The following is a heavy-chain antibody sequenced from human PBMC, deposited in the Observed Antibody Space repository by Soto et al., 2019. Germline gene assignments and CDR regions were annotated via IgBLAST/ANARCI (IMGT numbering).Heavy chain of an antibody. D-gene: IGHD3-22*01. CDR1: GYSISSGYY. Sequence: SETLSLTCTVSGYSISSGYYWGWIRQPPGKGLEWIGSIYHRGSTYYNPSLKSRVTISXXXXXXQXSXTXXXVTAXDTAVSYCARDTMSLVVITTRDAFDIWGQGTMVT. V-gene: IGHV4-38-2*02. J-gene: IGHJ3*02. CDR2: IYHRGST. CDR3: ARDTMSLVVITTRDAFDI.